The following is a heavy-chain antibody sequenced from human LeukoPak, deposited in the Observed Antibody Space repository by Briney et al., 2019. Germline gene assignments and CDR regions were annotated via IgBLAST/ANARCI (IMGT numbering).Heavy chain of an antibody. CDR3: AFVGQLTAPKLGTLTYYFDY. CDR2: XXXXDDET. J-gene: IGHJ4*02. V-gene: IGHV1-24*01. Sequence: ASVKVSCRVSGYTLTELSMHWVRQAPGKGLEXXXXXXXXDDETIYAQKFQGRVTMTEDTSTDTAYMELSSLRSEDTAVYYCAFVGQLTAPKLGTLTYYFDYWGQGTLVTVSS. D-gene: IGHD3-16*01. CDR1: GYTLTELS.